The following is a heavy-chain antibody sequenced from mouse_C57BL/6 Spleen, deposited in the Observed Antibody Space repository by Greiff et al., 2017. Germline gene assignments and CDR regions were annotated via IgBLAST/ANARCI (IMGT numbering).Heavy chain of an antibody. Sequence: QVQLKESDAELVKPGASVKISCKASGYTFTDYSIHWMKQRPEQGLEWIGFINPSDGGTRYNEKFKGKATLTADQSSSTAYMQLNSLTSEDSAVYFCAGYCGSSYGDYWGQGTTLTVSS. J-gene: IGHJ2*01. CDR2: INPSDGGT. D-gene: IGHD1-1*01. V-gene: IGHV1-78*01. CDR1: GYTFTDYS. CDR3: AGYCGSSYGDY.